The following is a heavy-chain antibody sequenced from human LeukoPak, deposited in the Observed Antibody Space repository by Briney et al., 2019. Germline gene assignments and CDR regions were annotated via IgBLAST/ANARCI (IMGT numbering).Heavy chain of an antibody. V-gene: IGHV3-21*06. CDR1: GFTFSSYA. Sequence: GGSLRLSCAASGFTFSSYAMNWVRQAPGKGLEWVSSISRNSRYIYYADSMRGRFTISRDNAKNSLYLQMNSLKPEDTAVYYCARVAEAAAFDSWGQGTLVTVSS. D-gene: IGHD6-13*01. J-gene: IGHJ4*02. CDR3: ARVAEAAAFDS. CDR2: ISRNSRYI.